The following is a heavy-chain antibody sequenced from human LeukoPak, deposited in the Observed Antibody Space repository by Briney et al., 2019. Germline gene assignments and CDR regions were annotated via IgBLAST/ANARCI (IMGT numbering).Heavy chain of an antibody. CDR2: XXYDGSTQ. V-gene: IGHV3-30*18. J-gene: IGHJ4*02. CDR3: AKGRMMATIMISFDY. Sequence: GGSLRLSCAASGFTFSSYGMHWVRQAPGKGLXXXXXXXYDGSTQYYADSVKGRFTISRDNSNNMLSLQMNSLKAEDTAVYYCAKGRMMATIMISFDYWGRGTLVTVSS. CDR1: GFTFSSYG. D-gene: IGHD5-24*01.